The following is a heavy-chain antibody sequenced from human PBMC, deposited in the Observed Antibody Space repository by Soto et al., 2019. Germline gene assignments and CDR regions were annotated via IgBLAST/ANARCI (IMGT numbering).Heavy chain of an antibody. V-gene: IGHV3-7*01. CDR3: ARDGVIVATNFDY. CDR2: IKQDGSEK. D-gene: IGHD5-12*01. CDR1: GFTFSSYW. J-gene: IGHJ4*02. Sequence: GGSLRLSCAASGFTFSSYWMSWVRQAPGKGLEWVANIKQDGSEKYYVDSVKGRFTISRDNAKNSLYLQMNSLRAEDTAVYYCARDGVIVATNFDYWGQGTLVTVSS.